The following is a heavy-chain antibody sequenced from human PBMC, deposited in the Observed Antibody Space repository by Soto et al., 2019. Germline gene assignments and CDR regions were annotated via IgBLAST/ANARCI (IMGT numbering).Heavy chain of an antibody. J-gene: IGHJ4*02. V-gene: IGHV3-23*01. Sequence: EVQLLESGGGLVQPGGSLRLSCVASGFKFSTYAMAWVRQAPGKGLEWVSSISGRGDGTYQPDFVKGRFTISRDNSRNTLDLQLNGLRAEDTALYYCAKAFDASGYTYERAFAYWGQGTLVTVSS. CDR3: AKAFDASGYTYERAFAY. D-gene: IGHD3-22*01. CDR2: ISGRGDGT. CDR1: GFKFSTYA.